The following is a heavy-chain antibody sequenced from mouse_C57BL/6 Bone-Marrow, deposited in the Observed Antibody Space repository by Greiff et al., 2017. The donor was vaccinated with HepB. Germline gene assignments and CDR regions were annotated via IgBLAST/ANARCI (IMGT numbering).Heavy chain of an antibody. CDR2: IYPGSGST. CDR3: ASDDYDDGLYFDY. V-gene: IGHV1-55*01. J-gene: IGHJ2*01. CDR1: GYTFTSYW. Sequence: VQLQQPGAELVKPGASVKMSCKASGYTFTSYWITWVKQRPGQGLEWIGDIYPGSGSTNYNEKFKSKATLTVYTSSSTAYMQLSSLTSEDSAVYYCASDDYDDGLYFDYWGQGTTLTVSS. D-gene: IGHD2-4*01.